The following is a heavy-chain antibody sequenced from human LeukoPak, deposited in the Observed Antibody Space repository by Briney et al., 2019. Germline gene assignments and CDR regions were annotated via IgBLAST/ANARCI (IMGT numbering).Heavy chain of an antibody. CDR2: MSPKSANT. D-gene: IGHD5-18*01. CDR3: ARLSGYSYAVDY. J-gene: IGHJ4*02. Sequence: ASVKVSCKASGYTFTSYDINWVRQASGQGLEWMGWMSPKSANTGYAQKFQGRVTITRDTSISTACMELSSLTSEDTAVYYCARLSGYSYAVDYWGQGTLVTVSS. V-gene: IGHV1-8*03. CDR1: GYTFTSYD.